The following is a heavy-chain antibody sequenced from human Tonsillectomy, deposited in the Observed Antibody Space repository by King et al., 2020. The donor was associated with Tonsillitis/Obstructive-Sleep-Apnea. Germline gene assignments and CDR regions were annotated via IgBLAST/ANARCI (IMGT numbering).Heavy chain of an antibody. CDR3: ASSTDYDTSGYVVDDAFDI. J-gene: IGHJ3*02. CDR2: INPSGGRT. Sequence: QLVQSGAEVKKPGASVRVSCMASGSTFTTYYIHWVRQAPGQGLEWMGIINPSGGRTSYAQKFQDRFAMTSDTSTSTVYMDLSSMRSEDTAVYYCASSTDYDTSGYVVDDAFDIWGQGTTVTVSS. V-gene: IGHV1-46*01. CDR1: GSTFTTYY. D-gene: IGHD3-22*01.